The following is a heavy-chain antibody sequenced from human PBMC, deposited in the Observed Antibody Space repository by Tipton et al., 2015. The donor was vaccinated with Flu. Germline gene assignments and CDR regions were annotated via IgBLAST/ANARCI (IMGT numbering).Heavy chain of an antibody. Sequence: SLRLSCAASGFTFSTYWMSWLRQAPGKGLEWVADIRQDGSEKYYVDSVKGRFTISRDNAKNSLYLQMNSLRVGDTAVYYCARGPLPDSNWYNGMDVWGQGTTVTVSS. CDR1: GFTFSTYW. J-gene: IGHJ6*02. V-gene: IGHV3-7*01. D-gene: IGHD6-13*01. CDR2: IRQDGSEK. CDR3: ARGPLPDSNWYNGMDV.